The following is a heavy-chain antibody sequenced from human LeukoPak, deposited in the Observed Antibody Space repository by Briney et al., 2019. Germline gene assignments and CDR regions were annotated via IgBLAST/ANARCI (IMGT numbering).Heavy chain of an antibody. J-gene: IGHJ4*02. CDR1: GFTFDDYA. V-gene: IGHV3-9*01. Sequence: GGSLRLSCAASGFTFDDYAMHWVRQAPGKGLEWVSGISWNSGRTGYADSVKGRFTISRDNAKNSMYLQMNSLRVEDTALYYCAKDRATATPYYLDNWGQGTLVTVSS. CDR3: AKDRATATPYYLDN. CDR2: ISWNSGRT.